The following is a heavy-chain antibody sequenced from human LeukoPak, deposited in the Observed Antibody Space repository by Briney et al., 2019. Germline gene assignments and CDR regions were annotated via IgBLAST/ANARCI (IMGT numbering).Heavy chain of an antibody. CDR2: INPSDGNT. D-gene: IGHD3-10*01. Sequence: ASVKVSCKASGYTFTGYYMHWVRQAPGRGLEWVGIINPSDGNTRNAQKFQGRVTMTRDTSTGTVCLELSSLRSEDTAVYYCAKDGGSYSTDYWGQGTLVTVSS. V-gene: IGHV1-46*01. CDR3: AKDGGSYSTDY. CDR1: GYTFTGYY. J-gene: IGHJ4*02.